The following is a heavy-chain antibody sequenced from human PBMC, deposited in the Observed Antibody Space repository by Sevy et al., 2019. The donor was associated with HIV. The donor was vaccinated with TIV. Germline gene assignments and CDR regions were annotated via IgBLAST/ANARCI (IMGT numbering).Heavy chain of an antibody. D-gene: IGHD5-12*01. CDR2: IKGAGRTT. V-gene: IGHV3-74*01. CDR3: VRTSDYNSTL. CDR1: GFTFSSDW. Sequence: GGSLRLSCGALGFTFSSDWMHWVRQAPVKGLVWVSRIKGAGRTTDYADSVKGRFTISRDNAKNTLYLQMNTLRVEDTAVYYCVRTSDYNSTLWGQGTLVTVSS. J-gene: IGHJ4*02.